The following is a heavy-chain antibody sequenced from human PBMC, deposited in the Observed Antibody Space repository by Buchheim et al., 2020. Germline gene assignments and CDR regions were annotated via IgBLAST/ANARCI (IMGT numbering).Heavy chain of an antibody. J-gene: IGHJ4*02. CDR1: GYTFTSXY. CDR2: INPSGGST. CDR3: AQRYGDHDY. D-gene: IGHD4-17*01. V-gene: IGHV1-46*01. Sequence: QVQLVQSGAEVKKPGASVKVSCKASGYTFTSXYMHWVRQAPGQGLEWMGIINPSGGSTSYAQKFQGRVXMLRDTSTRQGYMELSSLRSEDTAVYYCAQRYGDHDYWGQGTL.